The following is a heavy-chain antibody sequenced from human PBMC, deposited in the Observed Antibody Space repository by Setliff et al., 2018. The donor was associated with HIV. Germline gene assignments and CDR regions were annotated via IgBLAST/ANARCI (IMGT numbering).Heavy chain of an antibody. CDR3: ARGSKGESGSATKCDY. CDR1: GFTFTNYA. V-gene: IGHV3-23*01. J-gene: IGHJ4*02. Sequence: LRLSCAASGFTFTNYAMNWVRQAPGKGLEWVSSISGSGDDTYFADSVKGRFSVSRDKFKNMLFLQMNSLRVGDTAVYYCARGSKGESGSATKCDYWGQGTLVTVSS. CDR2: ISGSGDDT. D-gene: IGHD2-2*01.